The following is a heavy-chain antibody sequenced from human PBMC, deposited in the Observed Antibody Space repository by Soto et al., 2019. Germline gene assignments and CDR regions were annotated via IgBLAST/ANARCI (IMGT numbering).Heavy chain of an antibody. D-gene: IGHD6-19*01. CDR1: GYIFTGCY. J-gene: IGHJ4*02. Sequence: ASVKGSCKASGYIFTGCYMHWVRQAPGHGLEWMGWINPNSGDTTYTQKFQGWVTMTRDTSISTAYMELSRLRSDNTAVYYCATSRISIAVAGETEYYFDYWGQGTLVTVSS. V-gene: IGHV1-2*04. CDR2: INPNSGDT. CDR3: ATSRISIAVAGETEYYFDY.